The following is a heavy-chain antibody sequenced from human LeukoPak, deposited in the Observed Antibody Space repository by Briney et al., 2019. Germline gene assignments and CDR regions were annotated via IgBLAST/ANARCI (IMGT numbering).Heavy chain of an antibody. V-gene: IGHV4-59*12. CDR3: ARKAMIVGDHDAFDI. CDR1: GGSISSYY. Sequence: SETLSLTCTVSGGSISSYYWSWIRQPPGKGLEWIGYIYYSGSTNYNPSLKSRVTISVDTSKNQFSLKLSSVTAADTAVYYCARKAMIVGDHDAFDIWGQGTMVTVSS. CDR2: IYYSGST. J-gene: IGHJ3*02. D-gene: IGHD3-22*01.